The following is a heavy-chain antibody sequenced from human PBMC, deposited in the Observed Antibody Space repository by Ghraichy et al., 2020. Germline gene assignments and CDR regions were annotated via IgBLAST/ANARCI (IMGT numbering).Heavy chain of an antibody. J-gene: IGHJ4*02. CDR1: GFTFSSYS. CDR3: ASGRVGATDYFDY. D-gene: IGHD1-26*01. CDR2: INSSSSPI. V-gene: IGHV3-48*02. Sequence: GGSLRLSCAASGFTFSSYSMNWVRQAPGKGLEWVSYINSSSSPIYYADSVKGRFTISRDNAKNSLYLQMNSLRDEDTAVYYCASGRVGATDYFDYWGQGNLVTVSA.